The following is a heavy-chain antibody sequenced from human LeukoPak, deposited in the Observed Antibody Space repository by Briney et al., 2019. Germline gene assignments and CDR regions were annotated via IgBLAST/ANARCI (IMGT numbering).Heavy chain of an antibody. Sequence: ASVKVSCKASGYTFTGYYMHWVRQAPGQGLEWMGWINPNSGGTNYAQKFQGRVTMTRDTSISTAYMELSRLRSDDTAVYYCARDREPVQHYYDSSGPPDYWGQGTLVTVSS. V-gene: IGHV1-2*02. CDR1: GYTFTGYY. D-gene: IGHD3-22*01. J-gene: IGHJ4*02. CDR2: INPNSGGT. CDR3: ARDREPVQHYYDSSGPPDY.